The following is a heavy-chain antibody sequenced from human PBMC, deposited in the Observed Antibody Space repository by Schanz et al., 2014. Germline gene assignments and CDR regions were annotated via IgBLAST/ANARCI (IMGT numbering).Heavy chain of an antibody. D-gene: IGHD2-2*01. CDR3: ASIQCSSARRYTMQYCDY. CDR2: IIPIFGTA. Sequence: SCRASGGTFNNYVIIWVRQAPGQGLDWLEGIIPIFGTAIYAQKFQGSGTITADKSTSTAYMELSSLRSEDTAMYDCASIQCSSARRYTMQYCDY. CDR1: GGTFNNYV. J-gene: IGHJ4*01. V-gene: IGHV1-69*06.